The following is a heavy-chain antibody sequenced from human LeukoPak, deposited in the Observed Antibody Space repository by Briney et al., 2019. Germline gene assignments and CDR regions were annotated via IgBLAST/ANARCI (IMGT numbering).Heavy chain of an antibody. CDR3: PRYVRGYCYGYYYFDY. CDR1: GGSISSYY. D-gene: IGHD5-18*01. CDR2: IYYSGST. J-gene: IGHJ4*02. Sequence: SETLSLTCTVSGGSISSYYWSWIRQPPGEGLEWIGYIYYSGSTNYNPSLKSRVTISVDTSKNQFSLKLSSVTAADTAVYYCPRYVRGYCYGYYYFDYWGQGTLVTVSS. V-gene: IGHV4-59*01.